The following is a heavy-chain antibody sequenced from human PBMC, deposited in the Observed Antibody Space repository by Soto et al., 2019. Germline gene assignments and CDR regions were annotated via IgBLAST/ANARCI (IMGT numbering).Heavy chain of an antibody. CDR1: GFSLSNARMG. Sequence: SGPTLVNPTETLTLTCTVSGFSLSNARMGVSWIRQPPGKALEWLAHIFSNDEKSYSTSLKSRLTISKDTSKSQVVLTMTNMDPVDTATYYCARMGFYYYDSSGYPSYYYGMDVWGQGTTVTSP. CDR3: ARMGFYYYDSSGYPSYYYGMDV. J-gene: IGHJ6*02. V-gene: IGHV2-26*01. CDR2: IFSNDEK. D-gene: IGHD3-22*01.